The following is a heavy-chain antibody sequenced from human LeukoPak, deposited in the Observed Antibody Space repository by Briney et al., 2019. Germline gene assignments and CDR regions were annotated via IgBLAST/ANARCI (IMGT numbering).Heavy chain of an antibody. CDR3: ARALLRPWFDP. D-gene: IGHD4-17*01. V-gene: IGHV4-59*01. Sequence: SETLSLTCTVSGCSISSYYWSWIRHPPGKGLEWIGYIYYSGSTNYNPSLKSRVTISVDTSKNQFSLKLSSVTAADTAVYYCARALLRPWFDPWGQGTRVSVSS. CDR2: IYYSGST. J-gene: IGHJ5*02. CDR1: GCSISSYY.